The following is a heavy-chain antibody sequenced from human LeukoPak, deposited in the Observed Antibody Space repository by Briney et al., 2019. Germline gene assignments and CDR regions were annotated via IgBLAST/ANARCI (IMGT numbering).Heavy chain of an antibody. CDR1: GFTFSTYW. CDR2: INHDGSDK. Sequence: GGSLRLSCAASGFTFSTYWMSWVRQAPGKGLEWVANINHDGSDKYYVDSVKGRFTISRDNAKNSLYLQMNSLRAEDTAVYYCAKNGGPHGMDVWGQGTTVTVSS. J-gene: IGHJ6*02. CDR3: AKNGGPHGMDV. V-gene: IGHV3-7*02. D-gene: IGHD3-16*01.